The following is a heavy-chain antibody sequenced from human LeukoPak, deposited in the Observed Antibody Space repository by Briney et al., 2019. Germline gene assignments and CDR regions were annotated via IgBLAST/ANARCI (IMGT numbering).Heavy chain of an antibody. Sequence: GGSLRLSCAASGFTFSSYWMSWVRQAPGKGLEWVANIKQDGSEKYYVDSVKGRFTISRDNAKNSLYLQMNSLRAEDTAVYYCAVDLVATIDYFDYWGQGTLVTVSS. CDR2: IKQDGSEK. CDR3: AVDLVATIDYFDY. D-gene: IGHD5-12*01. J-gene: IGHJ4*02. V-gene: IGHV3-7*01. CDR1: GFTFSSYW.